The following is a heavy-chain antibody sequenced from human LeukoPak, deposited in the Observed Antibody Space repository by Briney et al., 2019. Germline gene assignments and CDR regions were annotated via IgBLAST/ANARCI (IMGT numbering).Heavy chain of an antibody. CDR2: IWYDGSNK. J-gene: IGHJ4*02. CDR3: ARDPKVVTALDY. Sequence: PGRSLRLSCAASGFTFSSYGMHWVRQAPGKGLEWVAVIWYDGSNKYYADSVKGRFTISRDNSKNTLYLQMNSLRAEDTAVYCCARDPKVVTALDYWGQGTLVTVSS. V-gene: IGHV3-33*01. D-gene: IGHD4-23*01. CDR1: GFTFSSYG.